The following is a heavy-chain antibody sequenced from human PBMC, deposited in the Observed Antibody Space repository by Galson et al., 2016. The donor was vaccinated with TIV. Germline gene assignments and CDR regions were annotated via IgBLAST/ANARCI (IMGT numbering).Heavy chain of an antibody. J-gene: IGHJ6*01. D-gene: IGHD5/OR15-5a*01. CDR2: ISYDGNSK. CDR1: SFIFSGHA. Sequence: SLRLSCAASSFIFSGHAMHWVRQAPGKGLEWVALISYDGNSKYYADSVRGRFTISRDNSKNTLYLQMSSLRAEDTAVYYCAKVITENVYDSGMDGW. CDR3: AKVITENVYDSGMDG. V-gene: IGHV3-30-3*01.